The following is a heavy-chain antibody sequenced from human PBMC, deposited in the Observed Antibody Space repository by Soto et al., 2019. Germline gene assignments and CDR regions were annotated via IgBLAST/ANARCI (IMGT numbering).Heavy chain of an antibody. CDR2: TRNKANSYTT. D-gene: IGHD5-18*01. Sequence: HPGGSLRLSCAASGFTFSDHYMDWVRQAPGKGLEWVGRTRNKANSYTTEYAASVKGRFTISRDDSKNSLYLQMNSLKTEDTAVYYCARASGILNDDAFDIWGQGTMVTVSS. V-gene: IGHV3-72*01. CDR1: GFTFSDHY. CDR3: ARASGILNDDAFDI. J-gene: IGHJ3*02.